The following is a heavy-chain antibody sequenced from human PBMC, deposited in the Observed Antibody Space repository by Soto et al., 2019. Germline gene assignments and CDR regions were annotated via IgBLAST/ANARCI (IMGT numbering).Heavy chain of an antibody. D-gene: IGHD2-15*01. Sequence: GWSLRLSCAASGFTFSSYAMSWVRQAPGKGLEWVSAISGSGGSTYYADSVKGRFTISRDNSKNTLYPQMNSRRAEDTAVYYRAKERYDLCSQFDDSRQSPLVT. J-gene: IGHJ4*02. V-gene: IGHV3-23*01. CDR1: GFTFSSYA. CDR2: ISGSGGST. CDR3: AKERYDLCSQFDD.